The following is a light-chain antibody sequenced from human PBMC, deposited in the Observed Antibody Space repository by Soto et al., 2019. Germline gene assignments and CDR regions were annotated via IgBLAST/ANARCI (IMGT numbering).Light chain of an antibody. Sequence: DIVMTQSPLSLPVTPGEPASISCRSSQRLLDSNGYNYLDWYLQKPGQSPQLLIYLGSNRASGVPDRFSGYGSGTDFTLRISRVEAEDVGVYYCMQALQTPFTFGPGTKVDIK. V-gene: IGKV2-28*01. J-gene: IGKJ3*01. CDR3: MQALQTPFT. CDR1: QRLLDSNGYNY. CDR2: LGS.